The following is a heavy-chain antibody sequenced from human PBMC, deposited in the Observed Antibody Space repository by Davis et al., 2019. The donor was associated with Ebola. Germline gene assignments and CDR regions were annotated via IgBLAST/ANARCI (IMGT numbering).Heavy chain of an antibody. V-gene: IGHV1-8*01. CDR1: GYTFTSYD. CDR3: ATCTGHYYYYGMDV. CDR2: MNPNSGNT. Sequence: ASVKVSCKASGYTFTSYDINWARQATGQGLEWMGWMNPNSGNTGYAQKFQGRVTMTRNTSISTAYMELSSLRSDDTAVYYCATCTGHYYYYGMDVWGQGTTVTVSS. D-gene: IGHD2-8*01. J-gene: IGHJ6*02.